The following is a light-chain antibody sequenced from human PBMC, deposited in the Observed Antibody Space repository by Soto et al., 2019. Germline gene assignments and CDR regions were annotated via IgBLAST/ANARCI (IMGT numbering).Light chain of an antibody. CDR2: DVS. Sequence: QSALTQPASVAGSPGQSITIACTGTSSDVGGYNYVSWYQLHPGKAPRLVIYDVSIRPPAVSDRFSGSTSGNTASLTISGLQAEDAAYYYCSSYTATRTVVFGGGTKLTAL. CDR1: SSDVGGYNY. V-gene: IGLV2-14*03. CDR3: SSYTATRTVV. J-gene: IGLJ3*02.